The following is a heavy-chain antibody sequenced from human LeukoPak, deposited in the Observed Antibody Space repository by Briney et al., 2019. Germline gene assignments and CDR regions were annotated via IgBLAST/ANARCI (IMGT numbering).Heavy chain of an antibody. J-gene: IGHJ5*02. CDR2: INNDGITT. CDR3: TRDNRMGRFDP. Sequence: GGSLRLSCAASTFTLSDYWMHWVRQAPGKGLMWVSRINNDGITTSYADSVKGRFTISRDNAKNTLYLRMNSLRAEDTAVYYCTRDNRMGRFDPWGQGTLVTVSS. V-gene: IGHV3-74*01. D-gene: IGHD1-14*01. CDR1: TFTLSDYW.